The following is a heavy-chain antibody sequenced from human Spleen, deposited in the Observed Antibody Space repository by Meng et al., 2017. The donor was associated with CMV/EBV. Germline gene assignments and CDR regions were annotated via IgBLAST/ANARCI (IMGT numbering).Heavy chain of an antibody. Sequence: GESLKISCAASGFTFSSHEINWVRQAPGEGQDYVPHISSSGTTISYADSVKGRFTISRDNAKHSVYLQMNSLRADDTAVYYCVVGATYWGQGTLVTVSS. CDR3: VVGATY. V-gene: IGHV3-48*03. CDR2: ISSSGTTI. J-gene: IGHJ4*02. D-gene: IGHD1-26*01. CDR1: GFTFSSHE.